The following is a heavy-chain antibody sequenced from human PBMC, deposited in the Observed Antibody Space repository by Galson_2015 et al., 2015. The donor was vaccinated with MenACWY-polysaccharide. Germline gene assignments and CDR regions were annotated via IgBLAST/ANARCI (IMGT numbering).Heavy chain of an antibody. J-gene: IGHJ6*02. D-gene: IGHD5-24*01. CDR1: GGSMRNYY. CDR3: ARGGDGYNNHYSYYGVDV. Sequence: ETLSLTCTVSGGSMRNYYWSWIRQPPGKGLEWIGYIYSSGSTNYNPSLKSRVTISVDASKNQFSLNLSSVTAADTAVYYCARGGDGYNNHYSYYGVDVWGRGTTVTVSS. CDR2: IYSSGST. V-gene: IGHV4-59*01.